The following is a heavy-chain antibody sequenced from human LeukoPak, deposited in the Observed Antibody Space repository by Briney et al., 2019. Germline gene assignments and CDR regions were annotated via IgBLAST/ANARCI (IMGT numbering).Heavy chain of an antibody. V-gene: IGHV4-34*01. CDR3: ARVRVGDWYAFDI. J-gene: IGHJ3*02. Sequence: SETLSLTCAVYGGSFSGYYWSWIRQPPGKGLEWIGEINHSGSTNYNPSLKSRVTISVDTSKNQFSLKLSSVTAADTAVYYCARVRVGDWYAFDIWGQGTMVTVSS. CDR2: INHSGST. D-gene: IGHD2-21*02. CDR1: GGSFSGYY.